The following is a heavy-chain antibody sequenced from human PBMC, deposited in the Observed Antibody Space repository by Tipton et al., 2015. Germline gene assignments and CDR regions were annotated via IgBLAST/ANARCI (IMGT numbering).Heavy chain of an antibody. CDR1: GFTLSRYA. Sequence: GSLRLSCSAAGFTLSRYAMNWVRQAPGKGLEWVSYISSSSRAIYHADSVKGRFTISRDNAKNSLYLQMNSLRDEDTAVYYCAREDDYSGSLDYWGQGTLVTVS. CDR2: ISSSSRAI. J-gene: IGHJ4*02. V-gene: IGHV3-48*02. D-gene: IGHD4-23*01. CDR3: AREDDYSGSLDY.